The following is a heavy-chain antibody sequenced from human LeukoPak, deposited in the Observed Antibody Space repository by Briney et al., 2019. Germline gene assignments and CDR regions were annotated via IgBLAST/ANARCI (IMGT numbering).Heavy chain of an antibody. CDR1: GYTFINYG. V-gene: IGHV1-18*01. D-gene: IGHD5/OR15-5a*01. J-gene: IGHJ5*02. Sequence: ASVKVSCKASGYTFINYGFTWVRQAPGQGLEWMGWISPYNNDTRYAQNFQGRVTLTTDTSSSTAYLELRSLRFDDTAIYYCARKVFYDLETGYGWFDPWGQRTLVTLSS. CDR3: ARKVFYDLETGYGWFDP. CDR2: ISPYNNDT.